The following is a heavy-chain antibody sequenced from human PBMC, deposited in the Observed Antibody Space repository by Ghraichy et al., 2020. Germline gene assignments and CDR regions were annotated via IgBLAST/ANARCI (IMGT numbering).Heavy chain of an antibody. Sequence: SETLSLTCTVSGGSISSYYWSWIRQPPGKGLEWIGYIYYSGSTNYNPSLKSRVTISVDTSKNQFSLKLSSVTAADTAAYYCAREGRVIDYGDYVNYYGMDVWGQGTTVTVSS. CDR1: GGSISSYY. J-gene: IGHJ6*02. D-gene: IGHD4-17*01. CDR3: AREGRVIDYGDYVNYYGMDV. CDR2: IYYSGST. V-gene: IGHV4-59*01.